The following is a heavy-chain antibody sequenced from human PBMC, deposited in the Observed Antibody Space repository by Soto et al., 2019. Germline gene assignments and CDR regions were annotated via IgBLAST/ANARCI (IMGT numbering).Heavy chain of an antibody. CDR2: IKTKAHSFAT. J-gene: IGHJ6*02. V-gene: IGHV3-73*01. Sequence: PGGSLRLSCAASGFSFSGSAVHWVRQASGKGLEWIGRIKTKAHSFATAYAASVQGRFTISRHDLQHTAYLQMNSLETEDTAVYYCTSLSPRYYDILTGSPRYFYYGMDVWGQGTTVTVSS. D-gene: IGHD3-9*01. CDR1: GFSFSGSA. CDR3: TSLSPRYYDILTGSPRYFYYGMDV.